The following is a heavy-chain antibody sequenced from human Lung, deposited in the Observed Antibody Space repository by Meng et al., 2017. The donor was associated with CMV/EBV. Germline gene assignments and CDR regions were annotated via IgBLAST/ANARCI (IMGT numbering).Heavy chain of an antibody. CDR2: VSHEGGTK. CDR3: ARTVVSASRPNCYYGMDV. V-gene: IGHV3-30-3*01. Sequence: SCVVSGFSFSSYAMHWVRQAPGKGLEWVAVVSHEGGTKYYAESVKGRFTVSRDNSRDTLYLQMNSLTTEDTAVYYCARTVVSASRPNCYYGMDVXGQGXTITVSS. D-gene: IGHD6-6*01. J-gene: IGHJ6*02. CDR1: GFSFSSYA.